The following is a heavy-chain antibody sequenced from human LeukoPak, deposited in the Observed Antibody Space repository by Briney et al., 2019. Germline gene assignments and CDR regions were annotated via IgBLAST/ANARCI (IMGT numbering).Heavy chain of an antibody. CDR1: GFTFNNYA. J-gene: IGHJ4*02. CDR2: ISGSDDYT. V-gene: IGHV3-23*01. Sequence: GGSLRLSCAASGFTFNNYAMTWVRRAPGKGLDWVSSISGSDDYTNYAGSVKGRFTISRDNSKNTLYLQMNSLRVEDTAVYYCAKDPYQTYRESGSARPDYWGQGTLVTVSS. D-gene: IGHD3-10*01. CDR3: AKDPYQTYRESGSARPDY.